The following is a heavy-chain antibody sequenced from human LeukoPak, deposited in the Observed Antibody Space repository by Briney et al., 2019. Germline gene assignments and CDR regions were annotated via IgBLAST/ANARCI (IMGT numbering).Heavy chain of an antibody. Sequence: PSQTLSLTCTVSGGSISSGGYYWSWIRQPPGKGLEWIGEINHSGSTNYNPSLKSRVTISVDTSKNQFSLKLSSVTAADTAVYYCARTYGWYYFDYWGQGTLVTVSS. CDR1: GGSISSGGYY. CDR2: INHSGST. V-gene: IGHV4-61*08. D-gene: IGHD3-16*01. J-gene: IGHJ4*02. CDR3: ARTYGWYYFDY.